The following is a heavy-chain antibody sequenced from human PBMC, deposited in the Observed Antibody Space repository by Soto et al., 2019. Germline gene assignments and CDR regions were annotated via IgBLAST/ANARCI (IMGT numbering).Heavy chain of an antibody. D-gene: IGHD3-9*01. CDR2: IKQDGSEK. Sequence: PGGSLRLSCAASGFTFSIYWMSWVRQAPGKGLEWVANIKQDGSEKYYVDSVKGRFTISRDNAKNSLYLQMNSLRAEDTAVYYCARAGXYYDILTGYYRGNWFDPWGQGTLVTVSS. V-gene: IGHV3-7*01. J-gene: IGHJ5*02. CDR1: GFTFSIYW. CDR3: ARAGXYYDILTGYYRGNWFDP.